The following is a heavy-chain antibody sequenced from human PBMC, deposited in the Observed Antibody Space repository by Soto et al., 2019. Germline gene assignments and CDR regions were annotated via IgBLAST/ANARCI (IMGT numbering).Heavy chain of an antibody. V-gene: IGHV4-59*05. CDR1: GGSTSSYY. CDR2: IYYSGST. CDR3: AKGIAVAGTIVGDAFDI. J-gene: IGHJ3*02. D-gene: IGHD6-19*01. Sequence: SETLSLTCTVSGGSTSSYYWTWIRQPPGKGLEWIGSIYYSGSTYYNPSLKSRVTISVDTSKNQFSLKLSSVTAADTAVYYCAKGIAVAGTIVGDAFDIWGQGTMVTVSS.